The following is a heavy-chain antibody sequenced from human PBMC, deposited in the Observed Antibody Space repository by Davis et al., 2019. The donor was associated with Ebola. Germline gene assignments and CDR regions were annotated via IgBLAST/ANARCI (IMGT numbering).Heavy chain of an antibody. Sequence: PGGSLRLSCAVSTFTFSSYTMNWVSQTPGKGLEWVSGISGSGGRTYYADSVKGRFTISRDNSKNTLYLQMNSLRAEDTAVYYCAKDLRELEYSYGLHWGQGALVTVSS. J-gene: IGHJ4*02. CDR1: TFTFSSYT. V-gene: IGHV3-23*01. CDR3: AKDLRELEYSYGLH. CDR2: ISGSGGRT. D-gene: IGHD5-18*01.